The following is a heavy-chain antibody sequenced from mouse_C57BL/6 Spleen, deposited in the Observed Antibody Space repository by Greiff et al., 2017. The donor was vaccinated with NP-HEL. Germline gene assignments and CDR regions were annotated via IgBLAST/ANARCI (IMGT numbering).Heavy chain of an antibody. J-gene: IGHJ1*03. CDR3: TYYYGSSYGYFDV. CDR2: IDPENGDT. V-gene: IGHV14-4*01. Sequence: VTLKESGAELVRPGASVKLSCTASGFNIKDDYMHWVKQRPEQGLEWIGWIDPENGDTEYASKFQGKATITADTSSNTAYLQLSSLTSEDTAVYYCTYYYGSSYGYFDVWGTGTTVTVSS. D-gene: IGHD1-1*01. CDR1: GFNIKDDY.